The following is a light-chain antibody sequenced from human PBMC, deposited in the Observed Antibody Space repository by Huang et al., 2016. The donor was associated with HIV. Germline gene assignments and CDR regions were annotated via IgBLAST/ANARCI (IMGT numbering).Light chain of an antibody. CDR3: QHYDSVPPLT. CDR1: QDIRNY. CDR2: DAS. J-gene: IGKJ4*01. Sequence: DIQMTQSPSSLSASVGDRVTITCQASQDIRNYLNWYQQNPGKAPKLLIYDASNLQTGVPSRFSGSGSGTDFTVTISSLQLEDVGTYYCQHYDSVPPLTFGGGTKVEIK. V-gene: IGKV1-33*01.